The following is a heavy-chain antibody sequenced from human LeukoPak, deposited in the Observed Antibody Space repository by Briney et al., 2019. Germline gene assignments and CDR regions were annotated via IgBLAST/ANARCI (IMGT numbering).Heavy chain of an antibody. CDR3: VKDMYSSGWTPGH. CDR1: GFTFSSYS. D-gene: IGHD6-19*01. V-gene: IGHV3-48*01. CDR2: ISSSSSTI. Sequence: GGPLILSCAASGFTFSSYSMNWDRQAPGKGLEWVSYISSSSSTIYYADSVKGRFTISRDNAKNSLYLQMNSLRAEDTAVYYCVKDMYSSGWTPGHWGQGTLVTVSS. J-gene: IGHJ4*02.